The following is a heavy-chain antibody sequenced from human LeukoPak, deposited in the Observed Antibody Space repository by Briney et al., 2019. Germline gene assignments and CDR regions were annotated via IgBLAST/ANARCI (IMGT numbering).Heavy chain of an antibody. D-gene: IGHD4-11*01. V-gene: IGHV4-61*01. Sequence: SETLSLTCTVSGGSVNSGNYYWSWIRQPPGKGLEWIGYIYYSGTTNYNPSLKSRVTISLDTSKNQFSLKLSSVTAADTAVYYCARDFAVTTRKYYYYYGMDVWGQGTTVTVSS. CDR1: GGSVNSGNYY. J-gene: IGHJ6*02. CDR3: ARDFAVTTRKYYYYYGMDV. CDR2: IYYSGTT.